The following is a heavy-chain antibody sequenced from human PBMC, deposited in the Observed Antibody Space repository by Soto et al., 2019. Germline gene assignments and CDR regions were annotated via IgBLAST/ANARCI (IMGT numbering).Heavy chain of an antibody. CDR1: GFTLSSYD. J-gene: IGHJ6*02. CDR3: ARAYSGRLPRRADYYYAMDV. V-gene: IGHV3-13*05. CDR2: LGAADDP. Sequence: GGSLRLSCAASGFTLSSYDMHWVRQAEGKGLEWVSALGAADDPYYLVSVKGRFTISRENAKNSLYLQMNNLRAGDTAVYYCARAYSGRLPRRADYYYAMDVWGQGTTVTVSS. D-gene: IGHD2-15*01.